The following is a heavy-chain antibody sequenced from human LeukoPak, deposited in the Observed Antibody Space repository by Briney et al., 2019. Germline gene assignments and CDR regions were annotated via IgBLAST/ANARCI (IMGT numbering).Heavy chain of an antibody. J-gene: IGHJ4*02. Sequence: GGSLRLSCIVSGFTFGDYGMSWFRQAPGKGLEWVGFIRSKAHGGTIEYAASVKGRFTISRDDSKSVAYLQMNSLKTEDTAVYYCSRDTTRVVAPYFFGAFWGQGTLVTVSS. CDR1: GFTFGDYG. V-gene: IGHV3-49*03. D-gene: IGHD1-1*01. CDR2: IRSKAHGGTI. CDR3: SRDTTRVVAPYFFGAF.